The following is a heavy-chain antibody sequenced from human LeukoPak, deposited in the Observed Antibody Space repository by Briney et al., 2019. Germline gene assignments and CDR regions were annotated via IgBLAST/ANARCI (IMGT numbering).Heavy chain of an antibody. CDR3: TGNYYGSGSYADFDY. Sequence: GGSLGLSCAASGFTFSGSALPWVRQASGKGLEGFGRIRSTANGYATAYAASVKGRFTISRDDSKNTAYLQMDSLKTEDTAVYYCTGNYYGSGSYADFDYWGQGTLVTVSS. V-gene: IGHV3-73*01. CDR2: IRSTANGYAT. D-gene: IGHD3-10*01. J-gene: IGHJ4*02. CDR1: GFTFSGSA.